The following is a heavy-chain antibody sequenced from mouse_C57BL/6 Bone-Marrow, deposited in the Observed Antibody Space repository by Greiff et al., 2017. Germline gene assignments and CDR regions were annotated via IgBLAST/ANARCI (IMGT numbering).Heavy chain of an antibody. Sequence: VQLQQSGAELAKPGASVKLSCKASGYTFTSYWMHWVKQRPGQGLEWIGYINPSSGYTKYNQKFKDKATLTADKSSSTAYMQLDSLTYEDSAVYYCGSNYAMDYWGQGTSVTVSS. CDR3: GSNYAMDY. CDR1: GYTFTSYW. V-gene: IGHV1-7*01. J-gene: IGHJ4*01. CDR2: INPSSGYT.